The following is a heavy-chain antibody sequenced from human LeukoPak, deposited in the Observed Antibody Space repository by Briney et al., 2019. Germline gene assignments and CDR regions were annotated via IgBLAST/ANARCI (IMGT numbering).Heavy chain of an antibody. D-gene: IGHD2-2*01. CDR2: ISGSGGST. J-gene: IGHJ4*02. CDR3: AKAYCSTTNCFADY. Sequence: GGSLRLSCAASGFTFNSYAMSWVRQAPGKGLEWVSGISGSGGSTYYADSVKGRFTISRDNSKNTLYLQMNSLRVEDTAFYYCAKAYCSTTNCFADYWGQGALVTVSS. CDR1: GFTFNSYA. V-gene: IGHV3-23*01.